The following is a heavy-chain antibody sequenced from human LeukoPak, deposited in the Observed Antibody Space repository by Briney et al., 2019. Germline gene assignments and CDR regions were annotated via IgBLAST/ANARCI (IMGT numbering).Heavy chain of an antibody. CDR1: GFTFSSYS. D-gene: IGHD3-10*01. V-gene: IGHV3-64*01. CDR2: ISPNGGST. J-gene: IGHJ4*02. CDR3: ARRGAAGTPDY. Sequence: GGSLRLSCAASGFTFSSYSMHWVRQAPGKGLEYVSAISPNGGSTYYSNSVKGRFTISRDNSKNTLYLQMGSLRADDMAVYYCARRGAAGTPDYWGQGTLVTVSS.